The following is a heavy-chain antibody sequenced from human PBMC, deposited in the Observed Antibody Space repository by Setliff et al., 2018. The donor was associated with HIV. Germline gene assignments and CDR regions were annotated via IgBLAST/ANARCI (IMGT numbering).Heavy chain of an antibody. J-gene: IGHJ4*02. CDR1: GYIFTSYY. D-gene: IGHD4-17*01. CDR2: INPSGGST. CDR3: AREGGSTVAHSPLDY. Sequence: ASVKVSCKASGYIFTSYYIHRVRQAPGQGLEWMGIINPSGGSTTYAQKFQGRVTMTRDTSTSTVYMELSSLRSEDTAVYYCAREGGSTVAHSPLDYWGQGSPVTVSS. V-gene: IGHV1-46*01.